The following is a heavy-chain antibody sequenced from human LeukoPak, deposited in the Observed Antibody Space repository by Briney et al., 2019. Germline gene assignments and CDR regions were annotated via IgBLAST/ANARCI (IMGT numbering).Heavy chain of an antibody. CDR3: ARVFQNEDYGDTSYYYYGMDV. CDR1: GGTFSSYA. J-gene: IGHJ6*02. D-gene: IGHD4-17*01. V-gene: IGHV1-69*04. Sequence: SVKVSCKASGGTFSSYAISWVRQAPGQGLEWMRRIIPILGIANYAQKFQGRVTITADKSTSTAYMELSSLRSEDAAVYYCARVFQNEDYGDTSYYYYGMDVWGQGTTVTVSS. CDR2: IIPILGIA.